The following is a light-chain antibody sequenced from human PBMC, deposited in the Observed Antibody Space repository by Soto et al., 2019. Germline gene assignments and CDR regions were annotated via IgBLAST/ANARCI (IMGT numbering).Light chain of an antibody. V-gene: IGLV2-23*02. J-gene: IGLJ3*02. CDR1: TSDVGGYDV. CDR3: CSFAGSSTFWV. CDR2: EVN. Sequence: QSVLTQPASVSGSPGQSITISCSGTTSDVGGYDVVSWYQQHPGKAPKLMIFEVNQRPSGVSDRFSGSKSGNTASLTISGLLAGDEADYYCCSFAGSSTFWVFGGGTKVTVL.